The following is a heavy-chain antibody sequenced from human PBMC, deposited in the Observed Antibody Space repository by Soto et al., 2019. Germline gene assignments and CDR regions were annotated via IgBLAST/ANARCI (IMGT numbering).Heavy chain of an antibody. V-gene: IGHV3-30-3*01. J-gene: IGHJ4*02. D-gene: IGHD3-22*01. Sequence: GGSLRLSCAASGFTFSGYAMHWVRQAPGKGLVRVAVISYDGSNKYYADSVKGRFTISRDNSKNTLYLQMNSLRAEDTAVYYCAXDSADVYLDSSGSLPGYWGQGTLVTVSS. CDR3: AXDSADVYLDSSGSLPGY. CDR2: ISYDGSNK. CDR1: GFTFSGYA.